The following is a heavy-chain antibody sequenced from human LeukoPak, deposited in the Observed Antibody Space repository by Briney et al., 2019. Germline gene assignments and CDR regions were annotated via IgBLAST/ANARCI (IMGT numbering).Heavy chain of an antibody. V-gene: IGHV1-69*13. CDR3: AKLSRRSSWYYAFDI. Sequence: GASVKVSCKASGGTFSSYAISWVRQAPGQGLEWMGGIIPIFGTANYAQKFQGGVTITADESTSTAYMELSSLRSGDTAVYYCAKLSRRSSWYYAFDIWGQGTMVTVSS. D-gene: IGHD6-13*01. J-gene: IGHJ3*02. CDR1: GGTFSSYA. CDR2: IIPIFGTA.